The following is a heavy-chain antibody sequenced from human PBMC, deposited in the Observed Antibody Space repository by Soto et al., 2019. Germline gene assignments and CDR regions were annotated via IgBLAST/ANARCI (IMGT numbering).Heavy chain of an antibody. J-gene: IGHJ5*02. CDR3: ARDRSATTVTTLDP. CDR1: GYTFTSYG. D-gene: IGHD4-17*01. CDR2: IGAYNGNT. V-gene: IGHV1-18*01. Sequence: ASVKVSCKASGYTFTSYGISWVRQAAGQGLEWMGWIGAYNGNTNYAQKLQGRVTMTTDTSTSTAYMELRSLRSDDTAVYYCARDRSATTVTTLDPWGQGTLVTASS.